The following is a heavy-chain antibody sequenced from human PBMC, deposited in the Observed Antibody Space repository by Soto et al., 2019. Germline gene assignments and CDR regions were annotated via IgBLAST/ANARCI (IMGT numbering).Heavy chain of an antibody. Sequence: SETLSLTCTVSGGSISSYYWSWIRQPPGKGLEWIGYIYYSGSTNYNPSLKSRVTISVDTSKNQFSLKLSSVTAADTAVYYCARLGNSGWYYPLSSYYYMDVWGKGTTVTVSS. J-gene: IGHJ6*03. CDR1: GGSISSYY. D-gene: IGHD6-19*01. V-gene: IGHV4-59*08. CDR3: ARLGNSGWYYPLSSYYYMDV. CDR2: IYYSGST.